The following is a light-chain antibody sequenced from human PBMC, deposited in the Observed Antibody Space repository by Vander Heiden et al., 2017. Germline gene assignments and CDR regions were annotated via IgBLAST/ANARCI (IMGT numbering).Light chain of an antibody. Sequence: SYELTQPPSVSVSPGQTARITCSGDALPKQYAYWYQQKPGQAPGLVIYKDSERPSGIPERFSGSSSGTTVTLTISGVQAEDEADYDWQSADSSGTYHWVFGGGTKLTVL. V-gene: IGLV3-25*03. CDR3: QSADSSGTYHWV. CDR2: KDS. CDR1: ALPKQY. J-gene: IGLJ3*02.